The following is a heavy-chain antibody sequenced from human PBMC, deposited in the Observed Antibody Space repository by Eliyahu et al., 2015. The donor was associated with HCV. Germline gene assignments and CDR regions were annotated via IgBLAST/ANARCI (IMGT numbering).Heavy chain of an antibody. Sequence: EVQVVESGGGLVQXGGSLRLPXXAFGFTLXNYXRXWVRQAPGEGLXWVXRMNEDGRTTNYADSVKGRFTISRDHAKNTLYLQMDNLRVEDTAVYYCAKDFGGYHDSWGQGTLVTVSS. CDR3: AKDFGGYHDS. CDR1: GFTLXNYX. J-gene: IGHJ4*02. CDR2: MNEDGRTT. V-gene: IGHV3-74*01. D-gene: IGHD3-16*02.